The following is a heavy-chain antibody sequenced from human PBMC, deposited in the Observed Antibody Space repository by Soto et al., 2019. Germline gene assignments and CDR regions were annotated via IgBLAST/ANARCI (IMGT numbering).Heavy chain of an antibody. J-gene: IGHJ5*02. CDR2: ISYDGSNK. V-gene: IGHV3-30-3*01. Sequence: QVQLVESGGGVVQPGRSLRLSCAASGFTFSIYAMHWVRQAPGKGLEWVAVISYDGSNKYYADSVKGRFTISRDNSKNAVYLQMNSLRAEDSAVYDCAGEYSDGWFDPWGQGTLVTVSS. CDR1: GFTFSIYA. D-gene: IGHD2-21*01. CDR3: AGEYSDGWFDP.